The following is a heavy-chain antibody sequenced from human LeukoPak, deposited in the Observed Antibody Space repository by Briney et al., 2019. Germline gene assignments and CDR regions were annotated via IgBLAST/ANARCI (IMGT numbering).Heavy chain of an antibody. Sequence: SVNVSCKASGGTFSSYAISWVRQAPGQGLEGMGRIIPILGIANYAQKFQGRVTITADKSTSTAYRELSSLRSEDTAVYYCARDLARGYCSGGSCYPPHYYYYGMDVWGQGTTVTVSS. D-gene: IGHD2-15*01. CDR3: ARDLARGYCSGGSCYPPHYYYYGMDV. CDR2: IIPILGIA. CDR1: GGTFSSYA. V-gene: IGHV1-69*04. J-gene: IGHJ6*02.